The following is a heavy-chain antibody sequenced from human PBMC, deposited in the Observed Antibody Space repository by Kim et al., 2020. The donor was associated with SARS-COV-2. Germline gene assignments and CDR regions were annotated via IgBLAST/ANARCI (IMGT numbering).Heavy chain of an antibody. V-gene: IGHV5-10-1*01. CDR1: GYSFTSYW. J-gene: IGHJ2*01. CDR2: IDPSDSYT. Sequence: GESLKISCKGSGYSFTSYWIRWVRQMPGKGLEWMGRIDPSDSYTNYSPSFQGHVTISADKSISTAYLQWSSLKASDTAMYYCARLYIPIFGPLRYFDLWGRGTLVTVSS. CDR3: ARLYIPIFGPLRYFDL. D-gene: IGHD3-3*01.